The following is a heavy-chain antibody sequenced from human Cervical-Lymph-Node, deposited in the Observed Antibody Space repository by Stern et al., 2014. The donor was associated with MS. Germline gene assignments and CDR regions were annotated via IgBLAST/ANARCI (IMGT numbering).Heavy chain of an antibody. J-gene: IGHJ4*02. CDR2: INPIVGTA. CDR3: ARVQKGPVIGVVHFDY. Sequence: VQLVESGAEVKKPGSSVKVSCKASGGTISSHAISWVRQDPGQGIEWMGGINPIVGTANYAPKFQGRVTLTAGDATSTAAMDLTSLISEDAAVYYCARVQKGPVIGVVHFDYWGQGTLVTVSS. V-gene: IGHV1-69*01. CDR1: GGTISSHA. D-gene: IGHD3-3*01.